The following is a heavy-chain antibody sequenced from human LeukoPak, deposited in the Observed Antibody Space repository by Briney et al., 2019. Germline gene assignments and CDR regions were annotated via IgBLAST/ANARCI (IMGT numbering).Heavy chain of an antibody. J-gene: IGHJ3*02. CDR3: ARDRDYYDSSGDAFDI. V-gene: IGHV4-34*01. D-gene: IGHD3-22*01. Sequence: PSETLSLTCAVYGGSFSGYYWSWIRQPPGKGLEWIGEINHSGSTNYNPSLKSRVTISVDTSKNQFSLKLSSVTAADTAVYYCARDRDYYDSSGDAFDIWGQGTMVTVSS. CDR1: GGSFSGYY. CDR2: INHSGST.